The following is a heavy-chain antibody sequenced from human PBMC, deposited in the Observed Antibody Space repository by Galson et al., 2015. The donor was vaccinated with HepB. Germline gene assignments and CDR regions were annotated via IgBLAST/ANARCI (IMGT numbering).Heavy chain of an antibody. J-gene: IGHJ6*02. CDR1: GASTSSSSYY. CDR3: ARALGGSYFYGLDI. CDR2: VYYSGFT. D-gene: IGHD3-16*02. V-gene: IGHV4-39*01. Sequence: QVQLQESGPGLVSPSETLSLTCTVSGASTSSSSYYWHWIRQSPGKGLEWMGSVYYSGFTYSNPSLKSRVTISVDTSKNQFSLRVSSVTAADTALYYCARALGGSYFYGLDIWGQGTTVAVSS.